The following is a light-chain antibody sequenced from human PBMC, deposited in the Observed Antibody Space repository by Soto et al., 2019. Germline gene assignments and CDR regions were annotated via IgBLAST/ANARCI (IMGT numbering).Light chain of an antibody. CDR1: RSNIGNNY. V-gene: IGLV1-51*02. CDR3: GTCDSSLSAVV. J-gene: IGLJ2*01. CDR2: ENN. Sequence: QSVLTQPPSVSAAPGQKVTISCSGSRSNIGNNYVSWYQQLPGTAPKLLIYENNKRPSGIPDRFSGSKSGTSATLGITGLQTGDEADYYCGTCDSSLSAVVFGGGTKLTVL.